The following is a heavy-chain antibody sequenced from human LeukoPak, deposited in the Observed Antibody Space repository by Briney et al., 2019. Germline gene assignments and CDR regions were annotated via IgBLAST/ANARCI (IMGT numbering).Heavy chain of an antibody. Sequence: TGGSLRLSCAASGFTFSSYDIHWVRQAPGRGLEWVAFIRYGGGDKYYADSVKGRFTISRDNSRNTLSLQMNSLRAEDTAVYYCAKSWGSLGYCSTTSCYFDYWGQGTLVTVSS. CDR3: AKSWGSLGYCSTTSCYFDY. V-gene: IGHV3-30*02. J-gene: IGHJ4*02. D-gene: IGHD2-2*01. CDR2: IRYGGGDK. CDR1: GFTFSSYD.